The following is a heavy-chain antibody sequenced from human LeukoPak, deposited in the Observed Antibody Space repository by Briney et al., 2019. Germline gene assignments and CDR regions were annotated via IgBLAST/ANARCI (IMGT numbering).Heavy chain of an antibody. CDR1: GGTFSSYA. CDR3: ARGYCTNGVCYYIDY. Sequence: ASVKVSCKASGGTFSSYAISWVRQAPGQGLEWMGIINPSGGSTSYAQKFQGRVTMTRDTSTSTVYMELSSLRSEDTAVYYCARGYCTNGVCYYIDYWGQGTLVTVSS. J-gene: IGHJ4*02. V-gene: IGHV1-46*01. D-gene: IGHD2-8*01. CDR2: INPSGGST.